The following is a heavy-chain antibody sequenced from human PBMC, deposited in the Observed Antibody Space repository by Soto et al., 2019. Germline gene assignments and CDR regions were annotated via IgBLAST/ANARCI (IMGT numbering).Heavy chain of an antibody. CDR1: GYTFTSYG. CDR3: ARDRVAGYYYGMDV. CDR2: ISAYNGNT. D-gene: IGHD6-19*01. Sequence: QVQLVQSGAEVKKPGASVKVSCKASGYTFTSYGISWVRQAPGQGLEWMGWISAYNGNTNYAQKLQGRGTMTTNTSKIKAYMELRSLRADDTAVYYCARDRVAGYYYGMDVWGQGTTVTVSS. V-gene: IGHV1-18*04. J-gene: IGHJ6*02.